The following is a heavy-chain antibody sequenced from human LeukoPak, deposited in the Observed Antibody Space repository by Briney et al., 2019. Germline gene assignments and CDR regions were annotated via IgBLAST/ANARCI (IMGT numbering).Heavy chain of an antibody. D-gene: IGHD2-15*01. Sequence: PGGSLRLSCAASGFTFRSYGMHWVRQAPGKGLVWVSRISSDGTSTTYADSVKGRFTISRDNAKNTLYRQLDSLRAEDTAIYYCASPGWSDALDMWGQGTRVTVSS. J-gene: IGHJ3*02. V-gene: IGHV3-74*01. CDR2: ISSDGTST. CDR1: GFTFRSYG. CDR3: ASPGWSDALDM.